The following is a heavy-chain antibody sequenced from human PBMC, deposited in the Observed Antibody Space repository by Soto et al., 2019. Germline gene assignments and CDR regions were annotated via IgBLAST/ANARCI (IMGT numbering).Heavy chain of an antibody. D-gene: IGHD2-15*01. Sequence: SETLSLTCTVSGGSIYRSGYYWGWILQPPGRGLEWIGNIDYNGVTYSNPSLKSRVTTSRDTSKNQFSLKLTSVTAADTALYYCGKVLVGATGHTDSDSWGPGTLVTVSS. CDR2: IDYNGVT. CDR3: GKVLVGATGHTDSDS. V-gene: IGHV4-39*01. J-gene: IGHJ4*02. CDR1: GGSIYRSGYY.